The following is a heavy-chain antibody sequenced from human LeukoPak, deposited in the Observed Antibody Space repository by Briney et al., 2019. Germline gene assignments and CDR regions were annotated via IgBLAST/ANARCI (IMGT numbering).Heavy chain of an antibody. J-gene: IGHJ4*02. V-gene: IGHV3-11*01. D-gene: IGHD6-19*01. Sequence: GGSLRLSCAASGFTFSDYYMNWIRQAPGKGLEWVSYISSSGSTIYYADSVKGRFTISRDNAKTSLYLQMNSLRAEDTAVYFCATEEVAVPGAPSDYWGQGTLVTVSS. CDR2: ISSSGSTI. CDR3: ATEEVAVPGAPSDY. CDR1: GFTFSDYY.